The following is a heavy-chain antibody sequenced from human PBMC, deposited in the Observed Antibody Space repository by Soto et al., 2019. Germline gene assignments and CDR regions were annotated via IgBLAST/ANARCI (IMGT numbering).Heavy chain of an antibody. V-gene: IGHV3-30*18. J-gene: IGHJ6*02. CDR3: EKVPVSSSLHYYYYGMDV. CDR1: GFTFSSYG. D-gene: IGHD2-2*01. CDR2: ISYDGSDK. Sequence: QVQLVESGGGVVQPGRSLRLSCAASGFTFSSYGMHWVRQAPGKGLEWVAVISYDGSDKYYADSVKGRFTISSDNSKNTLYLQMNSLTTEDKALYYCEKVPVSSSLHYYYYGMDVWGQGTTVTVSS.